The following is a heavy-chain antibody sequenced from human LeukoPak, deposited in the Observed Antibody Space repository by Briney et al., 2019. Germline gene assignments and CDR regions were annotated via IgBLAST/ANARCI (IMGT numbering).Heavy chain of an antibody. V-gene: IGHV3-74*01. Sequence: GGSLRLSCAASGFTFSSYWMHWVRQAPGKGLVWVSRINSDGSSTSYADSVKGRFTISRDNAKNSLYLQMNSLRAEDMALYYCAKDIRGALLPDAFDIWGQGTMVTVSS. D-gene: IGHD2-15*01. CDR3: AKDIRGALLPDAFDI. CDR1: GFTFSSYW. J-gene: IGHJ3*02. CDR2: INSDGSST.